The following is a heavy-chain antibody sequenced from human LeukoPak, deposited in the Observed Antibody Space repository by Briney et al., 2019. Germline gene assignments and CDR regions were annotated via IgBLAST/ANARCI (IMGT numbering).Heavy chain of an antibody. J-gene: IGHJ6*03. Sequence: GESLSLSCAASGFTFSSYGRHWVRQPPGKGLEWVAYMRFDGSNKYHADSVKGLFTISRDNSKSTLYLQMNSLRAEDTAVYYCAKVWDCGGDCWTNPYYMDVWGKVTTVTVSS. CDR3: AKVWDCGGDCWTNPYYMDV. D-gene: IGHD2-21*02. CDR1: GFTFSSYG. CDR2: MRFDGSNK. V-gene: IGHV3-30*02.